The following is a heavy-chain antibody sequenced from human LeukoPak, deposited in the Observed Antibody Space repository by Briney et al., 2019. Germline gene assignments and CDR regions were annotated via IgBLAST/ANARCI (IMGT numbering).Heavy chain of an antibody. CDR2: INHSGST. CDR3: ARGRRCSSTSCYGVYYYYGMDV. Sequence: PSETLSPTCAVYGGSFSGYYWSWIRQPPGKGLEWIGEINHSGSTNYNPSLKSRVTISVDTSKNQFSLKLSSMTAADTAVYYCARGRRCSSTSCYGVYYYYGMDVWGQGTTVTVSS. V-gene: IGHV4-34*01. D-gene: IGHD2-2*01. J-gene: IGHJ6*02. CDR1: GGSFSGYY.